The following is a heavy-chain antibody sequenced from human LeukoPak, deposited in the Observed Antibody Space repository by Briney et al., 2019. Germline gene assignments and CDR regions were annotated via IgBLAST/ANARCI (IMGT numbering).Heavy chain of an antibody. V-gene: IGHV4-59*01. Sequence: SETLSLTCTVSGGSISSYYWSWIRQPPGKGLEWIGYIYYSGSTNYNPSLKSRVTISVDTSKNQFSLKLSSVTAADTALYYCAKDIGSGSYRLGVAIVGWGQGTLVTVSS. CDR3: AKDIGSGSYRLGVAIVG. D-gene: IGHD1-26*01. CDR1: GGSISSYY. CDR2: IYYSGST. J-gene: IGHJ4*02.